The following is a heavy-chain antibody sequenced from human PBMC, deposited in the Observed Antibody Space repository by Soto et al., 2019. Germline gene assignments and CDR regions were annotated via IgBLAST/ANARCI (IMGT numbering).Heavy chain of an antibody. CDR2: ISGSGGST. V-gene: IGHV3-23*01. CDR3: AKDLDDTDFFDY. CDR1: GFTFSSYA. J-gene: IGHJ4*02. Sequence: EVQLLESGGGLVQPGGSLRLSCAASGFTFSSYAMSWVRQAPGKGLEWVSAISGSGGSTYYADSVKGRFTISRDNSKNTLYLQMNNLRAEDTAVYYCAKDLDDTDFFDYWGQGTLVTVSS.